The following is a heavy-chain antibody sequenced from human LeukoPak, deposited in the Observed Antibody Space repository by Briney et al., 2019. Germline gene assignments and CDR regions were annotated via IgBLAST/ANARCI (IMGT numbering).Heavy chain of an antibody. CDR2: ITASGAAT. CDR3: AKRGRAVVAATPNYYYYYMDV. CDR1: GFTFYNYG. V-gene: IGHV3-23*01. Sequence: GGSLRLSCAVSGFTFYNYGMSWVRQAPGKGLEWVSAITASGAATYIADSVKGRFTISRDNSKNTLYLQMNSLRAEDTAVYYCAKRGRAVVAATPNYYYYYMDVWGKGTTVTISS. J-gene: IGHJ6*03. D-gene: IGHD2-15*01.